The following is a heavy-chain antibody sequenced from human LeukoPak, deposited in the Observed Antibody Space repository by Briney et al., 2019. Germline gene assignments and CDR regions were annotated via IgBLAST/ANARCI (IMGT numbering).Heavy chain of an antibody. Sequence: GGSLRLSCAASGFTFSSYWMSWVCQAPGKGLEWVANIKQDGTEKYYVGSVKGRFTISRDNAKKSLYLQMSSLRAEDTAVYYCASDRSIYSSSSGFDYWGQGTLVTVSS. V-gene: IGHV3-7*03. CDR2: IKQDGTEK. CDR3: ASDRSIYSSSSGFDY. D-gene: IGHD6-6*01. CDR1: GFTFSSYW. J-gene: IGHJ4*02.